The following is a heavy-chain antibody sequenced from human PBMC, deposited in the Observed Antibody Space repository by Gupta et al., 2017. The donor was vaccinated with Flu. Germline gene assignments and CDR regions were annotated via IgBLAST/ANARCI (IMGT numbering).Heavy chain of an antibody. Sequence: EVQLVESGGGLLKPGGSLRLSCAASGFTFSTYGMNWVRQAPGKGLEWVSSISSSSSYIYYADSVKCRFTISRHNAKNSLYLQMNSLRAEDTAVYYCARAWDVTVAGTFDYWGQGTLVTVSS. CDR2: ISSSSSYI. CDR3: ARAWDVTVAGTFDY. CDR1: GFTFSTYG. D-gene: IGHD6-19*01. V-gene: IGHV3-21*01. J-gene: IGHJ4*02.